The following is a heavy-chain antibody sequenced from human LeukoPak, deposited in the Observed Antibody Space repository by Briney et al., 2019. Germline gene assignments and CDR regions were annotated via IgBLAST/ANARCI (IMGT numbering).Heavy chain of an antibody. V-gene: IGHV3-66*01. CDR2: IYSGGGT. Sequence: PWGSLRLSCAASGFTLSSNYMNWVRQAPGKGLEWVSVIYSGGGTYYADSVKGRFTISRDNSKNTVYLQMNSLRAEDTAVYYCATETDDYWGQGTLVTASS. J-gene: IGHJ4*02. CDR3: ATETDDY. CDR1: GFTLSSNY. D-gene: IGHD2-21*02.